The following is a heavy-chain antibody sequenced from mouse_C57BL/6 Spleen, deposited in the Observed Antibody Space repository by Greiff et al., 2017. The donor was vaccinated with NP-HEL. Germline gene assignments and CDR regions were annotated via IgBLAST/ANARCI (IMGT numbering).Heavy chain of an antibody. CDR2: INPNNGGT. D-gene: IGHD1-1*01. Sequence: VQLQQSGPELVKPGASVKISCKASGYTFTDYYMNWVKQSHGKSLEWIGDINPNNGGTSYNQKFKGKATLTVDKSSSTAYMELRSLTSEDSAVYYCARTEATVVGGYWGQGTTLTVSS. J-gene: IGHJ2*01. CDR1: GYTFTDYY. CDR3: ARTEATVVGGY. V-gene: IGHV1-26*01.